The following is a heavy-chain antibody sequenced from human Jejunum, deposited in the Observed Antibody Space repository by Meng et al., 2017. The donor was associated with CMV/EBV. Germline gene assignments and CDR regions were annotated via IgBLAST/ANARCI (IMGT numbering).Heavy chain of an antibody. Sequence: ISRGRTYWGWLLQPPGKGLAWIGSFSFRGAAYYPPSLKSRVTISLDTSKNQVSLKVTSVTAADTAVYYCARGLTGPEYYYNAMDVWGQGTTVTVSS. CDR3: ARGLTGPEYYYNAMDV. J-gene: IGHJ6*02. D-gene: IGHD3-10*01. V-gene: IGHV4-39*07. CDR1: ISRGRTY. CDR2: FSFRGAA.